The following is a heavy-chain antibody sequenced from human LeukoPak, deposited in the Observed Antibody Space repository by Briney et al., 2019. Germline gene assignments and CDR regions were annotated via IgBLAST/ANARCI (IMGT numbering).Heavy chain of an antibody. CDR3: ARGAFLPQYSRNFDP. CDR1: GYNFTTYG. V-gene: IGHV1-18*01. D-gene: IGHD3-22*01. CDR2: ISTFNGNT. Sequence: ASVRVSCKASGYNFTTYGISWVRQAPGQGLEWMGWISTFNGNTKYAQKFQGRVTMTRNTSISTAYMELSSLRSEDTAVYYCARGAFLPQYSRNFDPWGQGTLVTVSS. J-gene: IGHJ5*02.